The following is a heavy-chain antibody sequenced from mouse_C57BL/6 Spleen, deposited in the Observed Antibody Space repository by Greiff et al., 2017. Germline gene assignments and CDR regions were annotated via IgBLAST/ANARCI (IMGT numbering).Heavy chain of an antibody. J-gene: IGHJ4*01. D-gene: IGHD1-1*01. CDR2: INPSSGYT. V-gene: IGHV1-7*01. CDR3: VYGSSLYYAMDY. CDR1: GYTFTSYW. Sequence: QVQLKESGAELAKPGASVKLSCKASGYTFTSYWMHWVKQRPGQGLEWIGYINPSSGYTKYNQKFKDKATLTADKSSSTAYMQLSSLPYEDSAVYYCVYGSSLYYAMDYWGQGTSVTVSS.